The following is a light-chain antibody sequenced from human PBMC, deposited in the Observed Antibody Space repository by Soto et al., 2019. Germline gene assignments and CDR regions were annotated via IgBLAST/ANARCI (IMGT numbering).Light chain of an antibody. CDR2: DAS. CDR1: RDIGNF. J-gene: IGKJ4*01. CDR3: QQYDNLRLT. V-gene: IGKV1-33*01. Sequence: DIQMTQSPSSLSASAGDRIIITCRASRDIGNFVNWYQQTPGKAPKLLIYDASNLETGVPSRFSGSGSGTDFTFTISSLQPEDIATYYCQQYDNLRLTFGGGTKVDIK.